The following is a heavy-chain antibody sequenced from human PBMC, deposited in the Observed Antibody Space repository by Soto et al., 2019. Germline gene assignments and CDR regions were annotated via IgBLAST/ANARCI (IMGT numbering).Heavy chain of an antibody. J-gene: IGHJ4*02. Sequence: QVQLQQWGAGLLKPSETLSLTCAVYGGSFSGYYWSWIRQPPGQGLEWIGEINHSGSTNYNPSLKSRVTISVDTSKNQFSLKLSSVTAADTAVYYCARASISDIVVVPAAMLFDYWGQGTLVTVSS. V-gene: IGHV4-34*01. CDR1: GGSFSGYY. CDR2: INHSGST. D-gene: IGHD2-2*01. CDR3: ARASISDIVVVPAAMLFDY.